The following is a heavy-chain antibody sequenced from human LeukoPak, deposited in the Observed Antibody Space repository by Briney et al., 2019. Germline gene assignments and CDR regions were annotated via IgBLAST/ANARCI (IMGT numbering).Heavy chain of an antibody. J-gene: IGHJ6*02. Sequence: GGSLRLSCSASGFTFSSYAMHWVRLAPGKGLEYVSAISSNGGSTYYADSVKGRFTISRDNSKNTLYLQMSSLRAEDTAVYYCVNEVGTYYYGMDVWGQGTTVTVSS. CDR2: ISSNGGST. D-gene: IGHD1-1*01. V-gene: IGHV3-64D*06. CDR3: VNEVGTYYYGMDV. CDR1: GFTFSSYA.